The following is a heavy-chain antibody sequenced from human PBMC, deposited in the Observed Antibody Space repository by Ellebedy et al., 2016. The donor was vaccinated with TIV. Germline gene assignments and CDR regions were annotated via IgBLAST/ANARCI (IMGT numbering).Heavy chain of an antibody. CDR2: ISAYNGNT. Sequence: ASVKVSXXASGYTFTSYGISWVRQAPGQGLEWMGWISAYNGNTNYAQKLQGRVTMTTDTSTSTAYMELRSLRSEDTAVYYCARGAPRLLSNYYYYYYMDVWGKGTTVTVSS. CDR1: GYTFTSYG. J-gene: IGHJ6*03. V-gene: IGHV1-18*01. D-gene: IGHD2-21*01. CDR3: ARGAPRLLSNYYYYYYMDV.